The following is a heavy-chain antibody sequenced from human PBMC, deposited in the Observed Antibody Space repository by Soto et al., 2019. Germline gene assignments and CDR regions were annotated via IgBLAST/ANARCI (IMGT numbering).Heavy chain of an antibody. V-gene: IGHV3-11*01. J-gene: IGHJ4*02. Sequence: GGSLRLSCAASGFTFSDYYMSWIRQAPGKGLQWVSYISSSGSTIYYADSVKGRFTISRDNAKNSLFLQMSSLRAEDTAVYYCARVPVGKIVATIQEDYWGQGTLVTVSS. CDR2: ISSSGSTI. D-gene: IGHD5-12*01. CDR1: GFTFSDYY. CDR3: ARVPVGKIVATIQEDY.